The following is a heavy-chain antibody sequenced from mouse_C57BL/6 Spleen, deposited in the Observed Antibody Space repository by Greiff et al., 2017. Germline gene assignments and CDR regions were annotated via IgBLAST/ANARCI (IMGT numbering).Heavy chain of an antibody. Sequence: QVQLQQSGAELVRPGSSVKLSCKASGYTFTSYWMHWVKQRPIQGLEWIGNIDPSDSETHYNQKFKDKATLTVDKSSSTAYMQLSSLTSEDSAVYYCATLLRSWYFDVWGTGTTVTVSS. CDR3: ATLLRSWYFDV. CDR2: IDPSDSET. V-gene: IGHV1-52*01. D-gene: IGHD1-1*01. CDR1: GYTFTSYW. J-gene: IGHJ1*03.